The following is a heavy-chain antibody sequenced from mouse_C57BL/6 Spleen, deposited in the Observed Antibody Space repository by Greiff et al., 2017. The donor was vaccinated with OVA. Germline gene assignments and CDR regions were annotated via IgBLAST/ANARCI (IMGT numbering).Heavy chain of an antibody. V-gene: IGHV3-8*01. D-gene: IGHD2-4*01. J-gene: IGHJ3*01. CDR1: GYSITSDY. Sequence: DVKLQESGPGLAKPSQTLSLTCSVTGYSITSDYWNWLRKFPGNKLEYMGYISYSGSTYYNPSLKSRISITRDTSKNQYYLQLNSVTTEDTATYYCARWGYDYDVEGAWFAYWGQGTLVTVSA. CDR3: ARWGYDYDVEGAWFAY. CDR2: ISYSGST.